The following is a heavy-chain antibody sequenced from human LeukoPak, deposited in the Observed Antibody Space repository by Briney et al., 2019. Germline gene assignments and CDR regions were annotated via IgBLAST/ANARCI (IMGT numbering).Heavy chain of an antibody. Sequence: SETLSLTCTVSGGSIISTTYYWGWIRQPPGEGLEWIGSIDYSGSTYYNPSLKSRVTTTVDTSKNQFSLNLSSVTAADTAVYYCARASGSSWYERRLHAYYYYMDVWGKGTTVTVSS. CDR1: GGSIISTTYY. D-gene: IGHD6-13*01. V-gene: IGHV4-39*07. CDR2: IDYSGST. CDR3: ARASGSSWYERRLHAYYYYMDV. J-gene: IGHJ6*03.